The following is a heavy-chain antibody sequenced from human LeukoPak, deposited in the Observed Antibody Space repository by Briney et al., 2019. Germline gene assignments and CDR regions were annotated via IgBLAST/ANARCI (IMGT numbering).Heavy chain of an antibody. Sequence: PSETLSLTCTVSGGSISSSSYYWGWIRQPPGKGLEWIGSIYYSGSTYYNPSLKSRVTISVDTSKNQFSLKLSSVTAADTAVYYCASPYDFWSGYDYWGQGTLVTVSS. CDR1: GGSISSSSYY. J-gene: IGHJ4*02. V-gene: IGHV4-39*01. CDR2: IYYSGST. CDR3: ASPYDFWSGYDY. D-gene: IGHD3-3*01.